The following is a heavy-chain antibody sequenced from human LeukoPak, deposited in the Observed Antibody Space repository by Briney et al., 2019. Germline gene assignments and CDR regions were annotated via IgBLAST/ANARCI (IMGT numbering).Heavy chain of an antibody. CDR3: ARVFGYYYYYMDV. V-gene: IGHV3-7*04. Sequence: PGGSLRLSCAGSGFDFSTFWMTWVRQAPGKGLEWVATIKDDGSDTYYVDSLKGRFTISRDNAKNSVNLQMKSLRVEDTVVYFCARVFGYYYYYMDVWGKGTTVTVSS. D-gene: IGHD3-3*01. J-gene: IGHJ6*03. CDR1: GFDFSTFW. CDR2: IKDDGSDT.